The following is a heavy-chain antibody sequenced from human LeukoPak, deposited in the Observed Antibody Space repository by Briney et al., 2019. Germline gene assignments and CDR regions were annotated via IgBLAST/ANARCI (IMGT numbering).Heavy chain of an antibody. CDR3: ASSYCSSTSCYWSLDY. Sequence: GGALRLSCAPSLFTLSSYWMSWVRQGLREGLEWVANIKQDGSEKYYVDSARGRFTISRENAKNSLYLQMNSLRAEDTAVYYCASSYCSSTSCYWSLDYWGQGTLVTVSS. D-gene: IGHD2-2*01. V-gene: IGHV3-7*03. J-gene: IGHJ4*02. CDR1: LFTLSSYW. CDR2: IKQDGSEK.